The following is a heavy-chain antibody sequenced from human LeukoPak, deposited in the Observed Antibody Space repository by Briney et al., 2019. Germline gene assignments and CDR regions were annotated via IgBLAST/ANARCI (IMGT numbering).Heavy chain of an antibody. CDR2: ISGSGIDT. CDR3: AFSRNGMALSYFDY. D-gene: IGHD5-24*01. CDR1: GFIFRSYG. V-gene: IGHV3-23*01. J-gene: IGHJ4*02. Sequence: GGSLRLSCAASGFIFRSYGMNWLRQAPGKEMEWVAGISGSGIDTDYADSAKGRFTISRDNLKNILYMQMNGLRDDDTAIYYCAFSRNGMALSYFDYWGQGTLVTVSS.